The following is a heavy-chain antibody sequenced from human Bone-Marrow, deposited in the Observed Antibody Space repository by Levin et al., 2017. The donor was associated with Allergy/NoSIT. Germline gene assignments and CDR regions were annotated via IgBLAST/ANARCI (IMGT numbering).Heavy chain of an antibody. D-gene: IGHD6-13*01. V-gene: IGHV3-30*18. CDR2: ISYDETNE. J-gene: IGHJ6*02. Sequence: LSLTCAASGFSFSWYGMHWVRQAPGKGLEWVAVISYDETNEDYADSVKGRLTISRDNSRNTLYLEMNSLRAEDTAVYYCAKDRQLVRGNYYYGMDVWGQGTTVTVSS. CDR1: GFSFSWYG. CDR3: AKDRQLVRGNYYYGMDV.